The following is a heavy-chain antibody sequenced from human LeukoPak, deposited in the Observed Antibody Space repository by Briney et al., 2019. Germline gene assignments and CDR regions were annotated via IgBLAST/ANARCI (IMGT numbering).Heavy chain of an antibody. V-gene: IGHV1-69*04. D-gene: IGHD2-2*01. J-gene: IGHJ4*02. Sequence: ASVKVSCKASGGTFSSYAISWVRQAPGQGLEWMGRIIPILGIANYAQKFQGRVTITADKSTSTAYMELSSLRSEDTAVYYCARDDCSSTSCYAGDYWGQGTLVTVSS. CDR3: ARDDCSSTSCYAGDY. CDR1: GGTFSSYA. CDR2: IIPILGIA.